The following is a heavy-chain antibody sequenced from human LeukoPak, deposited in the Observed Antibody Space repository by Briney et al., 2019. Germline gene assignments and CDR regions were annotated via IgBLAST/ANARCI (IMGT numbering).Heavy chain of an antibody. CDR3: ARGPFFSVYQLPQGGASDI. D-gene: IGHD2-2*01. Sequence: KPSETLSLTCTVSGGSISSSAYYWGWIRQPPGKGLECIGSIYYSGTTYYNPSLKSRVTIAIDTSKNQFSLKLSSVTAADTAVYYCARGPFFSVYQLPQGGASDIWGQGTMVTVSS. CDR2: IYYSGTT. J-gene: IGHJ3*02. V-gene: IGHV4-39*07. CDR1: GGSISSSAYY.